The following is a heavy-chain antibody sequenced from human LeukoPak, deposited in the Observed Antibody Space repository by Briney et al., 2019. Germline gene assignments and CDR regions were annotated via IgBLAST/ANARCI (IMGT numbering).Heavy chain of an antibody. CDR3: ARDDVVSGTGLGAY. J-gene: IGHJ4*02. CDR2: INSDGSST. V-gene: IGHV3-74*01. Sequence: GGSLRLSCAASGFTFSSYWMHWVRQAPGKGLVWVSHINSDGSSTTYADSVKGRFTISRDNARNTLYLQMNSLRAEDTAVYYCARDDVVSGTGLGAYWGQGTLVTVSS. D-gene: IGHD5/OR15-5a*01. CDR1: GFTFSSYW.